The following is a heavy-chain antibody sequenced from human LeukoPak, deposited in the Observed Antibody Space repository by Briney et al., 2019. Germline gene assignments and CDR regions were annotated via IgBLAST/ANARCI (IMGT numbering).Heavy chain of an antibody. CDR1: GGSISSYY. J-gene: IGHJ4*02. CDR3: ARGYSGSYGRFDY. CDR2: IYYSGST. Sequence: SQTLSLTCTVSGGSISSYYWSWIRQPPGKGLEWIGYIYYSGSTSYNPSLKSRVTISVDTSKNQFSLKLSSVTAADTAVYYCARGYSGSYGRFDYWGQGTLVTVSS. D-gene: IGHD1-26*01. V-gene: IGHV4-59*01.